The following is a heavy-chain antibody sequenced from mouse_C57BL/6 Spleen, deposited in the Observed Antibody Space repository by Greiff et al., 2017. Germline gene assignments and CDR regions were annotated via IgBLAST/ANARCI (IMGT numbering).Heavy chain of an antibody. Sequence: QVPLQQPGAELVKPGASVKLSCKASGYTFTSYWMHWVKQRPGQGLEWIGMIHPNSGSTNYNEKLKGKAKLTLDNSSSTAYMQLSSLTSENSAVYYCARCGFSSPYFDYWGQGTTLTVSS. V-gene: IGHV1-64*01. D-gene: IGHD1-1*01. CDR1: GYTFTSYW. CDR2: IHPNSGST. J-gene: IGHJ2*01. CDR3: ARCGFSSPYFDY.